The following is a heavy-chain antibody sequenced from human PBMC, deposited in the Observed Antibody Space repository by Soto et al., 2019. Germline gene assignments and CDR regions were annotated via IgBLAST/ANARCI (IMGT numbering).Heavy chain of an antibody. Sequence: QLLESGGGLVQPGGSLRLSCAASGFTFSSYAMSWVRQAPGKGLEWVSAISGSGGSTYYADSVKGRFTISRDNSKNTLYLQMNSLRAEDTAVYYCAKDYNRKVMITFGGVIAHWGQGTLVTVSS. CDR2: ISGSGGST. J-gene: IGHJ4*02. CDR1: GFTFSSYA. V-gene: IGHV3-23*01. D-gene: IGHD3-16*02. CDR3: AKDYNRKVMITFGGVIAH.